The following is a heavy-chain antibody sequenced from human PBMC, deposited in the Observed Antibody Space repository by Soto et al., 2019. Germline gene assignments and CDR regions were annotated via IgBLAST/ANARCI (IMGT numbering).Heavy chain of an antibody. CDR3: NRGSEYDFWSGYL. Sequence: QERLVQSGAEVRKPGSSVKVSCKVTGGTSTSYAINWVRQAPGQGLEWMGGIVPMFGTSKYAQKFQGRVTITADTSTNIAYMELRSLRYEDTAVYYCNRGSEYDFWSGYLWGQGTLVSVSS. CDR1: GGTSTSYA. J-gene: IGHJ4*02. CDR2: IVPMFGTS. D-gene: IGHD3-3*01. V-gene: IGHV1-69*06.